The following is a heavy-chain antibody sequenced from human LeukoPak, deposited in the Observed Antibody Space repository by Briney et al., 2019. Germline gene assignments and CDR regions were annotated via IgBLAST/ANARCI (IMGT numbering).Heavy chain of an antibody. CDR2: IYSGGST. CDR1: GFSVSSKY. Sequence: AGGSLRLSCAASGFSVSSKYMSWVRQAPGKGLEWVSVIYSGGSTHHADSVKGRFTISRDNSKNTVFLQMNTLRAEDTAVYYCARDVGATTSYWGQGTLVTVSS. CDR3: ARDVGATTSY. D-gene: IGHD1-26*01. J-gene: IGHJ4*02. V-gene: IGHV3-53*01.